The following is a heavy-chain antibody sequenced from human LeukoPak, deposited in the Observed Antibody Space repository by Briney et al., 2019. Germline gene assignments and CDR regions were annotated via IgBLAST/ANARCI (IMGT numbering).Heavy chain of an antibody. J-gene: IGHJ4*02. CDR1: GFTFSSYG. CDR2: IRYDGSNK. CDR3: AKDDSSGYYYQLGGY. D-gene: IGHD3-22*01. V-gene: IGHV3-30*02. Sequence: GGSLRLSCAASGFTFSSYGMHWVRQAPGKGLEWVAFIRYDGSNKYYADSVKGRFTISRDNSKNTLYLQMNSLRAEDTAVYYCAKDDSSGYYYQLGGYWGQGTLVTVSS.